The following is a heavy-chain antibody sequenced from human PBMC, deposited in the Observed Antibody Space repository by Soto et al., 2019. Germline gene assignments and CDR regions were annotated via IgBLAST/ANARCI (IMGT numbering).Heavy chain of an antibody. CDR2: ITDTGGDA. V-gene: IGHV3-23*01. Sequence: SLRLSCVASGLTFGSRAMTWVRQAPGEGLQWVSTITDTGGDAKYADSVRGRFVISRDNSKKTLYLQMTSLTAEDSAMYDCARGSTDSYPGSRMFDFWGRGTLVTVSS. D-gene: IGHD3-10*01. CDR1: GLTFGSRA. J-gene: IGHJ4*02. CDR3: ARGSTDSYPGSRMFDF.